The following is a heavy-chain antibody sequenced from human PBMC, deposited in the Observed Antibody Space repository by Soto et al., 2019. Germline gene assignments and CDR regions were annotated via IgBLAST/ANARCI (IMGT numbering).Heavy chain of an antibody. D-gene: IGHD3-3*01. CDR2: ISGSGGST. CDR3: AASITIFGVVISLYPHRHDAFDI. Sequence: GGSLRLACAASGFTFSSYAMSWVRQAPGKGLEWVSAISGSGGSTYYADSVKGRFTISRDNSKNTLYLQMNSLRAEDTDVYYSAASITIFGVVISLYPHRHDAFDIWGQGTMVTVSS. J-gene: IGHJ3*02. CDR1: GFTFSSYA. V-gene: IGHV3-23*01.